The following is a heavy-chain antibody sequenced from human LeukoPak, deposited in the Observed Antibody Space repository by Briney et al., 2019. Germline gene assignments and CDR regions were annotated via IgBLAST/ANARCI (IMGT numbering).Heavy chain of an antibody. CDR3: ARAYGSGKNWFDP. CDR1: GYTFTSYG. V-gene: IGHV1-46*01. Sequence: GASVKVSCKASGYTFTSYGISWVRQAPGQGLEWMGIINPSGGSTSYAQKFQGRVTMTRDTSTSTVYMELSSLRSEDTAVYYCARAYGSGKNWFDPWGQGTLVTVSS. D-gene: IGHD3-10*01. J-gene: IGHJ5*02. CDR2: INPSGGST.